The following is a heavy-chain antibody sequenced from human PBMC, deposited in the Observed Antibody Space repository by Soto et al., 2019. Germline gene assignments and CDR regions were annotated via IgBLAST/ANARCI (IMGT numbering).Heavy chain of an antibody. Sequence: SETLSLTCSVSGDSIKNTNYHWGWIRQPPGKGLEWIGTLYYRGAADYNPSLKTRVTISVDASKNQLSLNLSSVSAADTAVYYCFGVMAATLDYWGQGTLVTVSS. D-gene: IGHD2-21*02. CDR2: LYYRGAA. V-gene: IGHV4-39*01. CDR1: GDSIKNTNYH. J-gene: IGHJ4*01. CDR3: FGVMAATLDY.